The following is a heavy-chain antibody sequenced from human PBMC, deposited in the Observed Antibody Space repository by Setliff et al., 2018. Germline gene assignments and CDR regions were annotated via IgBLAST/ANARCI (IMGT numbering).Heavy chain of an antibody. Sequence: PSETLSLTCSVYGESFSNNYWSWIRQSPGRGLEWIGESNHGGSTSYNPSLKSRLTVSRDNSRNTVYLQMNSLRAEDTGVYHCATDGPCGGDCSLAGGYLDYWGQGTLVTVSS. CDR3: ATDGPCGGDCSLAGGYLDY. CDR1: GESFSNNY. D-gene: IGHD2-21*01. V-gene: IGHV4-34*10. J-gene: IGHJ4*02. CDR2: SNHGGST.